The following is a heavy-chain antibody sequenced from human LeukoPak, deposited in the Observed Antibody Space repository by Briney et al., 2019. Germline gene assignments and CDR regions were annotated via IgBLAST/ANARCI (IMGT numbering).Heavy chain of an antibody. V-gene: IGHV3-11*01. J-gene: IGHJ4*02. D-gene: IGHD3-22*01. Sequence: GGSLSLSCAASGFTFSDYYMNWIRQAPGKGLEWLAYISGSGSTIYYADSVKGRFTISRDNAKNSLSLQMNSLRAEDTAVYYCARDPMIGFDYWGQGTLVTVPS. CDR3: ARDPMIGFDY. CDR1: GFTFSDYY. CDR2: ISGSGSTI.